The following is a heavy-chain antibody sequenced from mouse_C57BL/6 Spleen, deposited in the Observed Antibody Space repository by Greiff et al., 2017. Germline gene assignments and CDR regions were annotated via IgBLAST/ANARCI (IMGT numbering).Heavy chain of an antibody. CDR2: IYPGDGDT. J-gene: IGHJ4*01. D-gene: IGHD2-3*01. CDR3: ARFDGYYAMDY. CDR1: GYAFSSYW. Sequence: VQLQESGAELVKPGASVKISCKASGYAFSSYWMNWVKQRPGKGLEWIGQIYPGDGDTNYNGKFKGKATLTADKSSSTAYMQLSSLTSEDSAVYFCARFDGYYAMDYWGQGTSVTVSS. V-gene: IGHV1-80*01.